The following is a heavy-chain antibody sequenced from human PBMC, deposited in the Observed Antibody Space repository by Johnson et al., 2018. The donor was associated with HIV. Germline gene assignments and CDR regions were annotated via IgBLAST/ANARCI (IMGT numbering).Heavy chain of an antibody. J-gene: IGHJ3*02. CDR3: AKDRTGFDAFDI. CDR2: IWYYGSNK. D-gene: IGHD1-1*01. V-gene: IGHV3-33*06. Sequence: QVRLVESGGGVVQPGRSLRLSCAASGFTFSSYGMHWVRQAPGKGLEWVAVIWYYGSNKYYADSVKGRFTISRDNSKNTLYLQMNSLRAEDTAVYYCAKDRTGFDAFDIWGQGTMVTVSS. CDR1: GFTFSSYG.